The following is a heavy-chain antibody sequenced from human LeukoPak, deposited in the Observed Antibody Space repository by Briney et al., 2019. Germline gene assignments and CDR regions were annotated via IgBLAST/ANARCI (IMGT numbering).Heavy chain of an antibody. CDR2: ISTYDVDT. J-gene: IGHJ3*01. CDR1: GYTFTDFG. Sequence: ASVKVSCKASGYTFTDFGVSWVRQAPGKGLEWMRWISTYDVDTKYAQNFQGRVTMTTDTSTSTAYMDLRSLRSDDTAVYYCARGVTARDSYDVWGQGTLVIVSS. V-gene: IGHV1-18*01. D-gene: IGHD2-21*02. CDR3: ARGVTARDSYDV.